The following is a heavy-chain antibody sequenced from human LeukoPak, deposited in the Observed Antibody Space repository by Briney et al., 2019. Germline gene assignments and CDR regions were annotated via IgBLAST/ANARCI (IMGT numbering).Heavy chain of an antibody. J-gene: IGHJ4*02. Sequence: GGSLRLSCGASGFTFSSYGMHWVRQALGKGLEWVAFIRYDGSNKYYADSVKGRFTISRDNSKNTLYLQMNSLRAEDTAVYYCANGGGIVATYWGQGTLVTVSS. CDR1: GFTFSSYG. V-gene: IGHV3-30*02. CDR2: IRYDGSNK. D-gene: IGHD5-12*01. CDR3: ANGGGIVATY.